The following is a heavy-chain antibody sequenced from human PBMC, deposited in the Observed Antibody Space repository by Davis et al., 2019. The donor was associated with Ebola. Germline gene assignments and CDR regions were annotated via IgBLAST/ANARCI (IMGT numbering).Heavy chain of an antibody. V-gene: IGHV3-30*03. Sequence: GESLKISCAASGFTFSSYGMHWVRQAPGKGLEWVAVISYDGSNKYYADSVKGRFTISRDNSKNTLYLQMNSLRGEDTAVYYFARAGEYSSSWYGWYFDLWGRGTLVTVSS. CDR2: ISYDGSNK. J-gene: IGHJ2*01. D-gene: IGHD6-13*01. CDR1: GFTFSSYG. CDR3: ARAGEYSSSWYGWYFDL.